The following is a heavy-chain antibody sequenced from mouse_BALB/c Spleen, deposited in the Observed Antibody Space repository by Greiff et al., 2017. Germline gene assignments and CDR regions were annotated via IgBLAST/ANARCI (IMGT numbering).Heavy chain of an antibody. CDR2: ISSGGST. J-gene: IGHJ3*01. CDR1: GFTFSSYA. V-gene: IGHV5-6-5*01. D-gene: IGHD2-3*01. CDR3: ARGDGYSCCAC. Sequence: EVKLMESGGGLVKPGGSLKLSCAASGFTFSSYAMSWVRQTPEKRLEWVASISSGGSTYYPDSVKGRFTISRDNARNILYLQMSSLRSEYTAMYYCARGDGYSCCACWGQGSLVTVSA.